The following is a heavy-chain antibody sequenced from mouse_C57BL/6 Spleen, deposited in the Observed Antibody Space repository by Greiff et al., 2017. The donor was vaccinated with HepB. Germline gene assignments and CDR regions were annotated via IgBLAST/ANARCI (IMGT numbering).Heavy chain of an antibody. Sequence: EVMLVESGEGLVKPGGSLKLSCAASGFTFSSYAMSWVRQTPEKRLEWVAYISSGGDYIYYADTVKGRFTISRDNARNTLYLQMSSLKSEDTAMYYCTRDKLGRGYFDVWGTGTTVTVSS. CDR2: ISSGGDYI. V-gene: IGHV5-9-1*02. CDR3: TRDKLGRGYFDV. D-gene: IGHD4-1*01. J-gene: IGHJ1*03. CDR1: GFTFSSYA.